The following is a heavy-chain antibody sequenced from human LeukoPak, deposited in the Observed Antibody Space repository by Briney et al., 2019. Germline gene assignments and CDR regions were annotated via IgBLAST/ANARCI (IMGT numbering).Heavy chain of an antibody. CDR3: ARGIAAAAPFDY. D-gene: IGHD6-13*01. V-gene: IGHV4-59*01. J-gene: IGHJ4*02. CDR1: GGSISSYY. Sequence: PSETLSLTCTVSGGSISSYYWSWIRQPPGKGLEWIGYIYYSGSTNYNPSLKSRVTISVDTSKNQFSLKLSSVTAAGTAVYYCARGIAAAAPFDYWGQGTLVTVSS. CDR2: IYYSGST.